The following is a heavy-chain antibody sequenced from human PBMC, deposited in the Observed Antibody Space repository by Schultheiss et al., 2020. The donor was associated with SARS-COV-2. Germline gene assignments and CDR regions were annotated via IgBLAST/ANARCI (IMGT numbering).Heavy chain of an antibody. J-gene: IGHJ4*02. V-gene: IGHV4-38-2*02. D-gene: IGHD7-27*01. Sequence: LSLTCAVSGYSLNSDCSWGWIRQTPGKGLEWIGSFSHGGRSYYKPSLKSRVIISVDTSRNQFSLKLSSVTAADTAFYYCAREGLNWGLADWGRGTLVTVSS. CDR3: AREGLNWGLAD. CDR1: GYSLNSDCS. CDR2: FSHGGRS.